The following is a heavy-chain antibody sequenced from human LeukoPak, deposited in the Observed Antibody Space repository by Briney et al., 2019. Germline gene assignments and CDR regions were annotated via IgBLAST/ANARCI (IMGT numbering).Heavy chain of an antibody. CDR1: GFTFSSYG. Sequence: GGSLRLSCAASGFTFSSYGMHWVRQAPGKGLEWVAVISYDGSNKYYADSVKGRFTISRDNSKNTLYLQMNSLRAEDTAVYYCAKEDVDTAMVPFDYWGQGTLVTVSS. V-gene: IGHV3-30*18. D-gene: IGHD5-18*01. CDR2: ISYDGSNK. J-gene: IGHJ4*02. CDR3: AKEDVDTAMVPFDY.